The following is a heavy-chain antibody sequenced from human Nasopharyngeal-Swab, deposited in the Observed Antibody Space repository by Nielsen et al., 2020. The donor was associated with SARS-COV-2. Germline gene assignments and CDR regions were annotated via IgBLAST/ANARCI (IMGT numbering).Heavy chain of an antibody. V-gene: IGHV1-3*01. CDR3: ARGYSYGHIDY. Sequence: ASVKVSCKASGYTFTSYAMHWVRQAPGQRLEWMGWINAGNGNTKYSQKFQGRVTITRDTSASTAYMELSSPRSEDTAVYYCARGYSYGHIDYWGQGTLVTVSS. J-gene: IGHJ4*02. CDR2: INAGNGNT. D-gene: IGHD5-18*01. CDR1: GYTFTSYA.